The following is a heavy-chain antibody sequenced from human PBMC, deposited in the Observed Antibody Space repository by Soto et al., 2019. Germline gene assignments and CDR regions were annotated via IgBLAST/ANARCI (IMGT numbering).Heavy chain of an antibody. CDR1: GFFFSSYT. D-gene: IGHD6-19*01. Sequence: EVQLLESGGGLVQPGGSLRLSCVGSGFFFSSYTMTWVRQAPGKGLEWVSSFSATSENTYYADSVRGRFTISRDNSKNTLFLQMNSLTAEDTAMYYCAKGREQQWVRLPFDYWGQGILVIVSS. CDR2: FSATSENT. V-gene: IGHV3-23*01. CDR3: AKGREQQWVRLPFDY. J-gene: IGHJ4*02.